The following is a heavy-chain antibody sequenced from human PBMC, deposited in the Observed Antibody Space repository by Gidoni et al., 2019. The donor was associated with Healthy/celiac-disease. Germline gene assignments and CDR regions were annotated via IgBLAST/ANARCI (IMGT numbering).Heavy chain of an antibody. V-gene: IGHV3-21*01. J-gene: IGHJ4*02. D-gene: IGHD2-2*01. CDR2: ISSSSSYI. CDR3: ARVLGYCSSTSCYPSLDY. CDR1: GFTFSSYS. Sequence: EVQLVESWGGLFKPGGSLILSCAASGFTFSSYSRNWVRQAPGKGLEWVSSISSSSSYIYYADSVKGRFTISRDNAKNSLYLQMNSLGAEDTAVYYCARVLGYCSSTSCYPSLDYWGQGNLVTVSS.